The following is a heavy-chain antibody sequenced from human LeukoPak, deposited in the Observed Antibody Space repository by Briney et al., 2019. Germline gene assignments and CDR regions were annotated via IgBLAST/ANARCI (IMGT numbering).Heavy chain of an antibody. D-gene: IGHD2-8*01. CDR2: IYTSGST. Sequence: SETLSLTCTVSGASISSYYWSWIRQPAGKGLEWIGRIYTSGSTNYNPSLKSRVTMSVDTSKNQFSLKLSSVTAADTAVYYCARSSPRHCTNGVCYTVLDYWGQGTLVTVSS. J-gene: IGHJ4*02. CDR1: GASISSYY. V-gene: IGHV4-4*07. CDR3: ARSSPRHCTNGVCYTVLDY.